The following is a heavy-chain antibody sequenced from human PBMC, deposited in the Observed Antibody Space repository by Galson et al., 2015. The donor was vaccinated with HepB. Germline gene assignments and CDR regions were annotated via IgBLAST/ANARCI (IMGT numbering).Heavy chain of an antibody. CDR2: IYYSGST. J-gene: IGHJ4*02. D-gene: IGHD3-22*01. V-gene: IGHV4-61*01. CDR3: ARVYYYDSSGANFDY. CDR1: GGSISSSSYY. Sequence: LTCTVSGGSISSSSYYWSWIRQPPGKGLEWIGYIYYSGSTNYNPSLKSRVTISVDTSKNQFSLKLSSVTAADTAVYYCARVYYYDSSGANFDYWGQGTLVTVSS.